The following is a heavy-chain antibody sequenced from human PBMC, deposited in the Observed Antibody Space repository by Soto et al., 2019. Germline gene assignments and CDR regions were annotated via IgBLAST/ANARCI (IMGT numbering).Heavy chain of an antibody. V-gene: IGHV6-1*01. Sequence: SQTLSLTCAISGDSVSSNSAAWNWIRQSPSRGLEWLGRTYYRSKWYNDYAVSVKSRITITPDTSKNQFSLQLNSVTPEDTAVYWCASDLPYYERSDSYLDYWGQGALVAVSS. D-gene: IGHD3-16*01. CDR3: ASDLPYYERSDSYLDY. J-gene: IGHJ4*02. CDR2: TYYRSKWYN. CDR1: GDSVSSNSAA.